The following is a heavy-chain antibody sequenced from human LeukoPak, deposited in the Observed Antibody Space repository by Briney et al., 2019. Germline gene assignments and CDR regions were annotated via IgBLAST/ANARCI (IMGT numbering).Heavy chain of an antibody. Sequence: SETLSLTCTVSGGSISSYYWSWIRQPAGKGLEWIGRIYTSGSTNYNPSLKSRVTMSVDTSKNQFSLKLSSVTAANTAMYHCARGGTMGNANWFDPWGQGTLVTVSS. CDR3: ARGGTMGNANWFDP. V-gene: IGHV4-4*07. CDR1: GGSISSYY. CDR2: IYTSGST. J-gene: IGHJ5*02. D-gene: IGHD3-16*01.